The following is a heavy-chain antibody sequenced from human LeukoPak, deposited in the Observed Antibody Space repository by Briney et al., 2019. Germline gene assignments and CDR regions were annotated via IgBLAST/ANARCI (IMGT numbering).Heavy chain of an antibody. D-gene: IGHD3-10*01. CDR1: GYTFTSYY. CDR3: ARESHGSANYYGSGSYYNFAY. CDR2: INPSGGST. J-gene: IGHJ4*02. Sequence: GASVKVSCKASGYTFTSYYMHWVRQAPGQGLEWMGIINPSGGSTSYAQKFQGRVTMTRDTSTSTVYMELSSLRSEDPAVYYCARESHGSANYYGSGSYYNFAYWGQGTLVTVSS. V-gene: IGHV1-46*01.